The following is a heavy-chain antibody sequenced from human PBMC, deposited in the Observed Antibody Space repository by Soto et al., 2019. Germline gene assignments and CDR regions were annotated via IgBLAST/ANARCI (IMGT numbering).Heavy chain of an antibody. Sequence: WGSQTLLGEASGFTFNTYSMHWVRHPPGKGLEWLAAIWYDGTQKYYADSVKGRFIISRDNSKKTLDLDMNGLRAEDTAVYYCARAGGTTVTGLWHFDSWGQGTLVNVSS. V-gene: IGHV3-33*01. CDR3: ARAGGTTVTGLWHFDS. J-gene: IGHJ4*02. CDR2: IWYDGTQK. CDR1: GFTFNTYS. D-gene: IGHD4-17*01.